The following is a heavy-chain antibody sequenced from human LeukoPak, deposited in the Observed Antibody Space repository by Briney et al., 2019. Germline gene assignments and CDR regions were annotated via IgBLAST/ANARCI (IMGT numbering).Heavy chain of an antibody. Sequence: GGSLRLSCAASGFTFSSYGMHWVRQAPGKGLEWVAVISYDGSNKYYADSVKGRFTISRDNSKNTLYLQMNSLRAEDTAVYYCAKEPHCSGGSCYSPVDYWGQGTLVTVSS. J-gene: IGHJ4*02. CDR3: AKEPHCSGGSCYSPVDY. CDR1: GFTFSSYG. V-gene: IGHV3-30*18. D-gene: IGHD2-15*01. CDR2: ISYDGSNK.